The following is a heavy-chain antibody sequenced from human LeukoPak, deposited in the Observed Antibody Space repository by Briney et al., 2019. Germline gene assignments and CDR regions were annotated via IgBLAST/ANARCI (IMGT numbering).Heavy chain of an antibody. J-gene: IGHJ4*02. CDR3: ARVSGGGSSWYDY. CDR1: GFTFSSYW. CDR2: INSDGSST. Sequence: GGSLRLSCAASGFTFSSYWMHWVRQAPGKGLVWVSRINSDGSSTMYADSVKGRSTISRDNAKNTLYLQMNSLRAEDTAVYYCARVSGGGSSWYDYWGQGTLVTVSS. V-gene: IGHV3-74*03. D-gene: IGHD6-13*01.